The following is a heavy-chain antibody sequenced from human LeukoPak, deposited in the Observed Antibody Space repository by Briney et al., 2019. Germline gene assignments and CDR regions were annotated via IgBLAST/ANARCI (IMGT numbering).Heavy chain of an antibody. Sequence: GGSLRLSCAASGFTFRDFAMSWVRQAPGKGLEWVSAISGDAHSTYYADSLKGRFTISRDNSKNTLYLQMNSLRAADTPTYFCVKDAPLPFDFWGQGALVMVSS. CDR1: GFTFRDFA. V-gene: IGHV3-23*01. CDR3: VKDAPLPFDF. CDR2: ISGDAHST. J-gene: IGHJ4*02.